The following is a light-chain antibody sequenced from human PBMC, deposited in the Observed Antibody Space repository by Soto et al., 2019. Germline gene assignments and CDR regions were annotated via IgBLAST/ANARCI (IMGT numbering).Light chain of an antibody. CDR2: AAS. CDR1: QSISIY. Sequence: DIKMTQSPSSLSASVGDRVTITCRASQSISIYLNWYQLRPGKAPKLLIYAASSLQSGVPSRFSGSVSGTDFTLTISSLQPEDFTTYYWQQSYTPPWTFGQGTKVDIK. J-gene: IGKJ1*01. CDR3: QQSYTPPWT. V-gene: IGKV1-39*01.